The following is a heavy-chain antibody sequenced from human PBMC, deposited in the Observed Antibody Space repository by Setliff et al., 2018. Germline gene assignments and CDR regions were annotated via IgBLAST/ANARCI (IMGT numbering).Heavy chain of an antibody. CDR2: ISAYNGKT. V-gene: IGHV1-18*01. D-gene: IGHD2-8*01. CDR3: LRLVRYCTKIACQATSGDEV. Sequence: ASVKVSCKASGYTLSNSILSWVRQAPGQGLEWVGWISAYNGKTYFARKFQDRITLTTDTSTNTGYLELRGLRSDDTAVYYCLRLVRYCTKIACQATSGDEVWGLGTLVTVS. CDR1: GYTLSNSI. J-gene: IGHJ4*02.